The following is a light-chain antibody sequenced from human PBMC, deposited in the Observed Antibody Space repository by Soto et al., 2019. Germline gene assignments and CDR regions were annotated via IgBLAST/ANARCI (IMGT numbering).Light chain of an antibody. V-gene: IGKV3-20*01. Sequence: EIVLTQSPGTLSLSPGEGATLSCRASQSVSTNCFAWYQQKPGQAPRLLIYGASTRATGIPDRFSGSGSGTDFTITISRLEPEDFAVYYCQQYGRTSWTFGQGTKVEIK. CDR2: GAS. CDR3: QQYGRTSWT. J-gene: IGKJ1*01. CDR1: QSVSTNC.